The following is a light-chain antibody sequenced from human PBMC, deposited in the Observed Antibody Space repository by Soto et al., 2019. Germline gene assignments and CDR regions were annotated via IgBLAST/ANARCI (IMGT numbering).Light chain of an antibody. Sequence: DIQLTQSPSFLSASVGDRVTITCRASQGISSYLAWYQQKPGKAPKLLIYAASTLQSGVPSRFSGSGSGTEFTLTISSLQPEDFATYYCQQRNSYPITCGQGTRLESK. CDR3: QQRNSYPIT. V-gene: IGKV1-9*01. CDR2: AAS. J-gene: IGKJ5*01. CDR1: QGISSY.